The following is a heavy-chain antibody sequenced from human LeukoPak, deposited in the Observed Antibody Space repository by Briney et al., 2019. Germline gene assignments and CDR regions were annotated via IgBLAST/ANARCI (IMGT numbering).Heavy chain of an antibody. V-gene: IGHV1-18*01. D-gene: IGHD5-12*01. Sequence: ASVKVSCKASGYTFTSYGISWVRQAPGQGVEWMGWISAYNGNTNYAQKLQGRVTMATDTSTSTAYMELRSLRSDDTAVYYCARDGPDIVATIGAFDIWGQGTMVTVSS. CDR3: ARDGPDIVATIGAFDI. J-gene: IGHJ3*02. CDR2: ISAYNGNT. CDR1: GYTFTSYG.